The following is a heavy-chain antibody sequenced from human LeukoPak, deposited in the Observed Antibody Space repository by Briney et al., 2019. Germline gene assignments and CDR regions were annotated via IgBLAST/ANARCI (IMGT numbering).Heavy chain of an antibody. V-gene: IGHV4-39*07. CDR2: IYYSGNT. D-gene: IGHD1-26*01. CDR3: ARGASGSYYTLFDY. Sequence: SETLSLTCTVSGGSISSYYWSWIRQPPGKGLEWIGSIYYSGNTYYNPSLKSRVTMSVDTSKNQFSLKLSSVTAADTAVYYCARGASGSYYTLFDYWGQGTLVTVSS. CDR1: GGSISSYY. J-gene: IGHJ4*02.